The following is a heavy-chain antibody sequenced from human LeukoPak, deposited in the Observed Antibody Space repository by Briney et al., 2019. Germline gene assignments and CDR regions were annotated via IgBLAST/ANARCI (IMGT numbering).Heavy chain of an antibody. CDR2: IYPGDSDT. V-gene: IGHV5-51*01. Sequence: GESLKISCKGSGYSFDTYWIAWVRQMPGKGLERMGIIYPGDSDTRYSPSFQGQVTTSADKSISTAYLQWSSLKASDTAMYYCARQRLASLSVDAFAIWGQGTTVTVSS. J-gene: IGHJ3*02. CDR1: GYSFDTYW. D-gene: IGHD5-12*01. CDR3: ARQRLASLSVDAFAI.